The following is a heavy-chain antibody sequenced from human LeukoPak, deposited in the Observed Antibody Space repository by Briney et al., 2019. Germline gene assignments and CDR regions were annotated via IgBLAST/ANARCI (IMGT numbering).Heavy chain of an antibody. V-gene: IGHV3-9*01. Sequence: GGSLRLSCAASGFTFDDYAMHWVRQAPGKGLEWVSGISWNSGSIGYADSVKGRLTISRDNAKNSLYLRMNSLRAEDTALYYCAKDMEYYYDSSGSDYWGQGTLVTVSS. J-gene: IGHJ4*02. D-gene: IGHD3-22*01. CDR2: ISWNSGSI. CDR3: AKDMEYYYDSSGSDY. CDR1: GFTFDDYA.